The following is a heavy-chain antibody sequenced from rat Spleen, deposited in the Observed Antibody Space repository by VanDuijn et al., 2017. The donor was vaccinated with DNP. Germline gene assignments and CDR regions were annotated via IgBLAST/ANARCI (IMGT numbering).Heavy chain of an antibody. J-gene: IGHJ2*01. Sequence: EVQLVESGGGLVQPGRSMKLSCAASGFTFSNYDMAWVRQAPKKGLEWVATISYDGSSTNYRDSVKGRFTISRDNAENTVYLQMNSLRSEDTATYYCAKDSGKGYYFDYWGQGVMVTVSS. CDR3: AKDSGKGYYFDY. CDR2: ISYDGSST. CDR1: GFTFSNYD. D-gene: IGHD1-4*01. V-gene: IGHV5-7*01.